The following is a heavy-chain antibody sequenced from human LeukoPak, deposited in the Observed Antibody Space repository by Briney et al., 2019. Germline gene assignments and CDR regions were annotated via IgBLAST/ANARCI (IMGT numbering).Heavy chain of an antibody. CDR1: GFTFNYYA. Sequence: GGSLRLSCAASGFTFNYYAMNWVRQAPGKGLEWVSYISSSGTNIYYADSVKGRFTISRDNAKNSLYLQMNSLRAEDTAVYYCAREVYEFDYWGQGTLVTVSS. CDR2: ISSSGTNI. D-gene: IGHD3-3*01. CDR3: AREVYEFDY. V-gene: IGHV3-48*03. J-gene: IGHJ4*02.